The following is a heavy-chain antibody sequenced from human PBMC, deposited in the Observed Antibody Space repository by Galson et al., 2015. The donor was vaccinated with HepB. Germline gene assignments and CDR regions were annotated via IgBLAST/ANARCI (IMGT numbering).Heavy chain of an antibody. Sequence: SVKVSCKASGYNFTHHYMHWVRQAPGQGLEWMGIINPNGGSTRNAQKFQGRVTMTRDTSTNTLYMDLRSLRSEDTAVYYCARDKGVRETLDAFDIWGRGTLVTVSS. CDR1: GYNFTHHY. V-gene: IGHV1-46*01. D-gene: IGHD3-10*01. J-gene: IGHJ3*02. CDR3: ARDKGVRETLDAFDI. CDR2: INPNGGST.